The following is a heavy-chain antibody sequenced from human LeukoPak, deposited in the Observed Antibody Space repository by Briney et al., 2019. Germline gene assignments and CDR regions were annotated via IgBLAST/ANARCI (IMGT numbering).Heavy chain of an antibody. V-gene: IGHV3-23*01. CDR2: ISADSATT. CDR3: ARRAGAYSHPYDY. Sequence: GGSLRLSCAASGFNFGSYSMTWVRQAPGKGLEWVSVISADSATTFYADSVKGRFTISRDNAKNTLYLQMNSLRAEDTAVYYCARRAGAYSHPYDYWGQGTLVTVSS. J-gene: IGHJ4*02. CDR1: GFNFGSYS. D-gene: IGHD4/OR15-4a*01.